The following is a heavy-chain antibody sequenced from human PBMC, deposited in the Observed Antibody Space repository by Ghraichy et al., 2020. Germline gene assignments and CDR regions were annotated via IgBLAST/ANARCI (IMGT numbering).Heavy chain of an antibody. CDR3: VKGAAAGPLGAFDY. D-gene: IGHD6-13*01. CDR2: ITSNGDST. V-gene: IGHV3-64D*06. Sequence: GESLNISCSASGFTFSSYAMHWVRQAPGKGLEYVSAITSNGDSTYSADSVRGIFTISSDNSKNTLYLQMSRLRAEATAEYYCVKGAAAGPLGAFDYWGQGTLVTVSS. CDR1: GFTFSSYA. J-gene: IGHJ4*02.